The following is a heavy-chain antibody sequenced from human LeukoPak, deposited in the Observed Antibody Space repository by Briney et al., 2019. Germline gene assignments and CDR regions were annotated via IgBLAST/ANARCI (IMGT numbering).Heavy chain of an antibody. J-gene: IGHJ4*02. D-gene: IGHD3-22*01. CDR1: GFTFSSYG. V-gene: IGHV3-33*08. Sequence: GRSLRLSCAASGFTFSSYGMHWVRQAPGKGLEWVAVIWNDGTNRYYADSVKGRFTISRDISKNTLYLQMNSLRAEDTAVYYCATDGSSGYFGYWGQGTLVTVSS. CDR2: IWNDGTNR. CDR3: ATDGSSGYFGY.